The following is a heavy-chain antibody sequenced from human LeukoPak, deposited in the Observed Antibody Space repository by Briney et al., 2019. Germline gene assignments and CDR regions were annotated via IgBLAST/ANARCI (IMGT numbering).Heavy chain of an antibody. CDR1: GFTFSSYS. J-gene: IGHJ6*03. Sequence: GGSLRLSCAASGFTFSSYSMNWVRQAPGKGLEWVGRIKSKTDGGTTDYAAPVKGRFTISRDDSKNTLYLQMNSLKTEDTAVYYCTTVRGTSLGEAYYYYYYYMDVWGKGTTVTVSS. CDR2: IKSKTDGGTT. V-gene: IGHV3-15*01. CDR3: TTVRGTSLGEAYYYYYYYMDV. D-gene: IGHD2-2*01.